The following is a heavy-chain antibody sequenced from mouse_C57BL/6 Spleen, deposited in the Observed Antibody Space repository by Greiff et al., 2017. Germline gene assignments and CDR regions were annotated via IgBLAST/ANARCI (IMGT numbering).Heavy chain of an antibody. J-gene: IGHJ4*01. D-gene: IGHD3-1*01. CDR3: ARSGDHRNYAMGY. CDR2: IYPRSGNT. CDR1: GYTFTSYG. V-gene: IGHV1-81*01. Sequence: QVQLKESGAELARPGASVKLSCKASGYTFTSYGISWVKQRTGQGLEWIGEIYPRSGNTYYNEKFKGKATLTADKSSSTAYMELRSLTSEDSAVYFCARSGDHRNYAMGYWGRRASGSVSS.